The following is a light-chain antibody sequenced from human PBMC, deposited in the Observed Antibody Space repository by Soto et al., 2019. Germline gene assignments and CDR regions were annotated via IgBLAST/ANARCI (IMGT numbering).Light chain of an antibody. CDR2: DAS. Sequence: EIVLTQSPATPSLSPGERATLSCRASQTVSNYLLWYQQKPGQAPRLLIYDASNRATGIPARFSGSGSETDFTITISSLEPEDVAVYYCQQRMTWPLTFGQGTRLEIK. CDR1: QTVSNY. V-gene: IGKV3-11*01. J-gene: IGKJ5*01. CDR3: QQRMTWPLT.